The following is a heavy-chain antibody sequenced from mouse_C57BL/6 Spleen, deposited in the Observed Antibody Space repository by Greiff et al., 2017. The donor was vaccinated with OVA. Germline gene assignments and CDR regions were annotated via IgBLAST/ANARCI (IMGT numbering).Heavy chain of an antibody. Sequence: EVKVVESGGGLVKPGGSLKLSCAASGFTFSSYAMSWVRQTPEKRLEWVATISDGGSYTYYPDNVKGRFTISRDNAKNNLYLQMSHLKSEDTAMYYCAREGGLRRFDYWGQGTTLTVSS. CDR1: GFTFSSYA. J-gene: IGHJ2*01. CDR2: ISDGGSYT. D-gene: IGHD2-4*01. CDR3: AREGGLRRFDY. V-gene: IGHV5-4*01.